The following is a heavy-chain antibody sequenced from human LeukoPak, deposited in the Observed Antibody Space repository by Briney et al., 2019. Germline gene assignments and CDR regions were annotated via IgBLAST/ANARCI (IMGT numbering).Heavy chain of an antibody. Sequence: PGGSLRLSCAASGFTFSSYWMSWVRQAPGKGLEWVANIKQDESEKYYVDSVKGRFTISRDNAKNSLFLQMNSLRAEDTAVYHCARGYGGYYYAHFDYWGQGTLVTVSS. CDR2: IKQDESEK. J-gene: IGHJ4*02. D-gene: IGHD3-22*01. V-gene: IGHV3-7*01. CDR3: ARGYGGYYYAHFDY. CDR1: GFTFSSYW.